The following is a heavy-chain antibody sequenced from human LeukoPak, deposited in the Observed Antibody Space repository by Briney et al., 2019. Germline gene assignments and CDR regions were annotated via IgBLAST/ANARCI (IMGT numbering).Heavy chain of an antibody. V-gene: IGHV3-23*01. CDR3: AKGSHNYYDSSGYVLSAFDI. J-gene: IGHJ3*02. CDR2: ISGSGGST. D-gene: IGHD3-22*01. CDR1: GFTFSSYA. Sequence: GGSLRLSCAASGFTFSSYAMSWVRQAPGKGLEWVSAISGSGGSTYYADSVKGRFTISRDNSKNTLYLQMNSLRAEDTAVYYCAKGSHNYYDSSGYVLSAFDIWGQGTMVTVSS.